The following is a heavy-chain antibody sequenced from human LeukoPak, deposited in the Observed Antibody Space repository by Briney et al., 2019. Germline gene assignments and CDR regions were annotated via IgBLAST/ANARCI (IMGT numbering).Heavy chain of an antibody. CDR1: GYSFRTSG. CDR3: ARTNLNCKSGVCYDY. Sequence: ASVKVSCKTSGYSFRTSGVSWVRQAPGQGLEWMAWISGYNGNTMFAQRFQDRVTVTTGTSANTAYMELRSLRSDDTAVYLCARTNLNCKSGVCYDYWGQGTLVTVSS. CDR2: ISGYNGNT. D-gene: IGHD2-8*01. J-gene: IGHJ4*02. V-gene: IGHV1-18*01.